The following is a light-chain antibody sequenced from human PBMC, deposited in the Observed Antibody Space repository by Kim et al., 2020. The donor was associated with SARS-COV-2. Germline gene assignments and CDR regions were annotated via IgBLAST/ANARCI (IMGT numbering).Light chain of an antibody. CDR1: SSNIGTNT. V-gene: IGLV1-44*01. Sequence: ELTQPPSASGTPGQRVTISCSGSSSNIGTNTVNWYQQLPGTAPKLLIYSNNQRPSGVPDRFSGSKSGTSASLAISGLQSEDEADYYCAAWDDSLNGWVFGGGTQLTVL. CDR3: AAWDDSLNGWV. J-gene: IGLJ3*02. CDR2: SNN.